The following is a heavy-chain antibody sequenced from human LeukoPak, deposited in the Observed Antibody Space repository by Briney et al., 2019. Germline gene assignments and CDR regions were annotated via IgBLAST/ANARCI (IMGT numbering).Heavy chain of an antibody. J-gene: IGHJ4*02. CDR1: GFAFSAYT. Sequence: GGSLRLSCAASGFAFSAYTMNWVRQAPGKGLEWVSNISTTGDTKYYADSVKGRFTITRDNAKNSLYLQMNSLRAADTAVYYCVRGSDYWGQGTLVTVSS. V-gene: IGHV3-48*01. CDR3: VRGSDY. CDR2: ISTTGDTK. D-gene: IGHD3-16*01.